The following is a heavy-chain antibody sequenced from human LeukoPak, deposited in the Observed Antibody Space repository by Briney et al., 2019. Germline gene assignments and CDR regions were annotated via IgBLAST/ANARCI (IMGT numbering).Heavy chain of an antibody. D-gene: IGHD3-3*01. CDR1: GYTFTGYY. CDR3: ARGGDPITIFGVVIAYNWFDP. V-gene: IGHV1-2*02. Sequence: GASVKVSCKASGYTFTGYYMHWVRQAPGQGLEWMGWINPNSGGTNYAQKFQGRVTMTRDTSISTAYMELSRLRSDDTAVYYCARGGDPITIFGVVIAYNWFDPWGQGTLVTVSS. CDR2: INPNSGGT. J-gene: IGHJ5*02.